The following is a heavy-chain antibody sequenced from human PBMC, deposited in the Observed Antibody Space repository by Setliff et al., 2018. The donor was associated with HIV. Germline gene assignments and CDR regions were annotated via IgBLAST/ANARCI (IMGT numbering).Heavy chain of an antibody. V-gene: IGHV4-38-2*02. CDR2: IFQSGTT. Sequence: SETLSLTCDVSGYSISSGYYWGWIRQPPGKGLEWIGSIFQSGTTYYNPSLKSRVTISVDTSKNQFSLTLSSVTAADTAVYYCSRDRRGAASSGLGYFYYMDVWGKGTTVTVSS. CDR1: GYSISSGYY. D-gene: IGHD3-10*01. CDR3: SRDRRGAASSGLGYFYYMDV. J-gene: IGHJ6*03.